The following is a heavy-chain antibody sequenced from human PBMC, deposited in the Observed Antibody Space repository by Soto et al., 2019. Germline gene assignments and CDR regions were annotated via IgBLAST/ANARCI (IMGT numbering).Heavy chain of an antibody. Sequence: ASVKVSCKASGYTFTSYDINWVRQATGQGLEWMGWMNPNSGNTGYAQKFQGRVTMTRNTSISTAYMELSSLRSEDTAVYYCARTGGDDFWSGYYFGNYYYGMDVWGQGTTVTVS. V-gene: IGHV1-8*01. D-gene: IGHD3-3*01. J-gene: IGHJ6*02. CDR1: GYTFTSYD. CDR2: MNPNSGNT. CDR3: ARTGGDDFWSGYYFGNYYYGMDV.